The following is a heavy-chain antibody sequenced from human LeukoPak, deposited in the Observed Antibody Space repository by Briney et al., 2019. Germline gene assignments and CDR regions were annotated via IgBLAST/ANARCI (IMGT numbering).Heavy chain of an antibody. J-gene: IGHJ4*02. CDR3: ASQGGYCSGGSCYWGSFDY. D-gene: IGHD2-15*01. Sequence: GSLRLSCAASGFTSSSYEMNWVRQAPGKGLEWVSSIISGGSSIYYSDSVKGRFTISRDNAKNSLYLQMNSLRAEDTAVYYCASQGGYCSGGSCYWGSFDYWGQGTLVTVSS. CDR1: GFTSSSYE. CDR2: IISGGSSI. V-gene: IGHV3-48*03.